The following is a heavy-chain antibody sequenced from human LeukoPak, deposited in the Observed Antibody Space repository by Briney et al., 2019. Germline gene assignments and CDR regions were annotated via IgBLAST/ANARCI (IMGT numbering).Heavy chain of an antibody. V-gene: IGHV1-18*01. CDR1: GYTFTSYG. J-gene: IGHJ4*02. Sequence: ASVKVSCKASGYTFTSYGTSWVRQAPGQGLEWMGWISAYNGNTNYAQKLQGRVTMTTDTSTSTAYMELRSLRSDDTAVYYCAREWRYYDSSGYYYLFDYWGQGTLVTVSS. CDR2: ISAYNGNT. CDR3: AREWRYYDSSGYYYLFDY. D-gene: IGHD3-22*01.